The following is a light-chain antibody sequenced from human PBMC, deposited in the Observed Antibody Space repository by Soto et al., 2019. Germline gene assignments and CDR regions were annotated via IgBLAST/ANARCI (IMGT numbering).Light chain of an antibody. Sequence: QSVLTKPPSVSGAPGQRVIISGTGSSSNIGAGYDVHWYQQLPGTAPRLLIYDNNNRPSGVPARFSVSKSDTSASLAITGLQPEDEADYYCQSYDSSLSGSYVFGTGTKVTVL. V-gene: IGLV1-40*01. J-gene: IGLJ1*01. CDR3: QSYDSSLSGSYV. CDR1: SSNIGAGYD. CDR2: DNN.